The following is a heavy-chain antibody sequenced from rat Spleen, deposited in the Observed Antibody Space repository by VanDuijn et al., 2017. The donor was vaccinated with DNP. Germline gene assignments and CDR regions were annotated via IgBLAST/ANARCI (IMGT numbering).Heavy chain of an antibody. J-gene: IGHJ1*01. CDR1: GFIFSNYD. D-gene: IGHD5-1*01. CDR2: ISTSGGST. CDR3: AKAVTGSYWYFDF. V-gene: IGHV5S13*01. Sequence: EVQLVESGGGLVQPERSLKLSCAASGFIFSNYDMVWVRQAPTKGLEWVASISTSGGSTYYRDSVKGRFTISRDNAENTVYLQMNSLRSEDTATYYCAKAVTGSYWYFDFWGPGTMVTVSS.